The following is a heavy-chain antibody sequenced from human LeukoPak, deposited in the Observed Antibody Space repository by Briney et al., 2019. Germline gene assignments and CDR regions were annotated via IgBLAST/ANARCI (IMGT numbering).Heavy chain of an antibody. CDR3: ARKMDWFDP. D-gene: IGHD5-24*01. Sequence: SETLSLTCTVSGYSISSGYYWGWIRQPPGKGLEWIGSIYHSGSTYYNPSLKSRVTISVDTSKNQFSLKLSSVTAADTAVYYCARKMDWFDPWGQGTLVTVSS. J-gene: IGHJ5*02. V-gene: IGHV4-38-2*02. CDR2: IYHSGST. CDR1: GYSISSGYY.